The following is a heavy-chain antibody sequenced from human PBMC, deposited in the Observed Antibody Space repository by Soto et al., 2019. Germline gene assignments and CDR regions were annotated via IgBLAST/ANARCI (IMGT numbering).Heavy chain of an antibody. CDR2: IIPIFGTA. V-gene: IGHV1-69*01. D-gene: IGHD6-19*01. CDR3: ARKKRDGLAVFWFDP. Sequence: QVQLVQSGAEVKKPGSSVKVSCTASGGTFSSYAISWVRQAPGQGLEWMGGIIPIFGTANYAQKFQGRVTITADESTSTAYMELSSLRSEDTAVYYCARKKRDGLAVFWFDPWGQGTLVTVSS. CDR1: GGTFSSYA. J-gene: IGHJ5*02.